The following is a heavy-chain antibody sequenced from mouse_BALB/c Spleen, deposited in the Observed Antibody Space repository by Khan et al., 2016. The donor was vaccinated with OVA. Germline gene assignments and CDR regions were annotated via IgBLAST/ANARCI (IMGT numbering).Heavy chain of an antibody. CDR1: GFTFSNYG. D-gene: IGHD1-1*01. CDR2: ISSGGTYT. J-gene: IGHJ2*01. CDR3: ASQEGYYGISYYFDY. V-gene: IGHV5-6*01. Sequence: EVELVESGGDLVKPGGSLKLSCAASGFTFSNYGMSWVRQPPDKRLEWVATISSGGTYTYYPDSVKGRFTISRDNAKNTLYLQMSGLKSENTAMYYCASQEGYYGISYYFDYWGQGTTLTVSS.